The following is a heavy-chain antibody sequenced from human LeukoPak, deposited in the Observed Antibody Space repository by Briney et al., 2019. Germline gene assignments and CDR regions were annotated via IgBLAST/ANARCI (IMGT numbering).Heavy chain of an antibody. V-gene: IGHV1-69*05. CDR3: TRSKDSWYRLDY. D-gene: IGHD6-13*01. J-gene: IGHJ4*02. CDR2: IIPIFGTA. CDR1: GGTFSSYA. Sequence: SVKVSCKASGGTFSSYAISWVRQAPGQGLEWMGRIIPIFGTANYAQKFQGRVTITTDESTSTAYKELNSLRSEDTAVYYCTRSKDSWYRLDYWGQGTLVTVSS.